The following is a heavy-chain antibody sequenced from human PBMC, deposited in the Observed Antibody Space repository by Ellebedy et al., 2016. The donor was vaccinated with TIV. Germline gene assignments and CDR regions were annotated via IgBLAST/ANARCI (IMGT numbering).Heavy chain of an antibody. Sequence: PGGSLRLSCVASGFTFSSYAMSWVRQAPGKGLEWVSTISHTGSRTYYADSVEGRFTISRDNSKKTLYLQMNSLRAEDTAIYYCAKGRGGGSDSSAPRYYFDYWGLGTLVTVSS. CDR2: ISHTGSRT. CDR1: GFTFSSYA. D-gene: IGHD3-22*01. V-gene: IGHV3-23*01. J-gene: IGHJ4*02. CDR3: AKGRGGGSDSSAPRYYFDY.